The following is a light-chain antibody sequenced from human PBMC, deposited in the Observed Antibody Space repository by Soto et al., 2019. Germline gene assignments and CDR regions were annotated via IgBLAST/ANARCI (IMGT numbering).Light chain of an antibody. V-gene: IGKV3-20*01. CDR1: QSVSSSY. Sequence: EIVWTQSPGTLSLSPGERSTLSCMASQSVSSSYLAWYQQKPGQASRLLIYGASSRATGITDRFSGSGSGTDFPLTISRLEPEDFAVYYCQPYGSSPWTFGPGTKVDI. CDR2: GAS. J-gene: IGKJ1*01. CDR3: QPYGSSPWT.